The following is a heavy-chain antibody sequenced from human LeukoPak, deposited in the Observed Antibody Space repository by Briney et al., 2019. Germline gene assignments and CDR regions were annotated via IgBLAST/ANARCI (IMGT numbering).Heavy chain of an antibody. V-gene: IGHV4-34*08. D-gene: IGHD1-14*01. CDR1: GFTFSIYT. CDR3: AYNRNFALDN. Sequence: GSLRLSCVASGFTFSIYTMSWVRQAPGKGLEWIGEVYHSGGANYKPSLKSRVTISVDTSRNHFSLKLTSVTAADTAVYFCAYNRNFALDNWGQGTLVTVSS. CDR2: VYHSGGA. J-gene: IGHJ4*01.